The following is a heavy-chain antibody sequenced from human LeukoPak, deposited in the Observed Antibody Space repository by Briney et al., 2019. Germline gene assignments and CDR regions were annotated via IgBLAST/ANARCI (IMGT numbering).Heavy chain of an antibody. J-gene: IGHJ5*02. D-gene: IGHD2-2*01. CDR2: IIPIFGTA. V-gene: IGHV1-69*13. CDR3: ARAEDSSHCSSTSCYGVWFDP. CDR1: GGTFSSDA. Sequence: ASVKVSCKASGGTFSSDAISWVRQAPGQGLEWMGGIIPIFGTANYAQKFQGRVTITADESTSTAYMELSSLRSEDTAVYYCARAEDSSHCSSTSCYGVWFDPWGQGTLVPVSS.